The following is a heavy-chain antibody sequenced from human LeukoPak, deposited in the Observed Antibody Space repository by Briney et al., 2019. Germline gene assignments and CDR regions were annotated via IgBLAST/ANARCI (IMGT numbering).Heavy chain of an antibody. J-gene: IGHJ6*02. D-gene: IGHD3-10*01. V-gene: IGHV4-30-4*01. CDR3: ARDGPRGVLSMDV. CDR1: GGSISGSDYY. CDR2: SYYSGST. Sequence: PSETLSLTCTVSGGSISGSDYYWSWIRQPPGRGLEWIGYSYYSGSTYFNPSLKSRVAISLDTSKNHFSLRLSSVTAADTAVYYCARDGPRGVLSMDVWGQGTTVTVSS.